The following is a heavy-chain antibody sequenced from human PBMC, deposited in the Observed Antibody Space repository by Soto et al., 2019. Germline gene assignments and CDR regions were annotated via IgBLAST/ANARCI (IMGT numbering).Heavy chain of an antibody. CDR3: ARIRYYYDSSGYSYYFDY. V-gene: IGHV2-70*04. Sequence: ESGPTLVHPTQTLTLTCTFSGFSLSTSGMRVSWIRQPPGKALEWLARIDWDDDKFYSTSLKTRLTISKDTSKNQVVLTMTNMDPVDTATYYCARIRYYYDSSGYSYYFDYWGQGTLVTVSS. J-gene: IGHJ4*02. CDR1: GFSLSTSGMR. D-gene: IGHD3-22*01. CDR2: IDWDDDK.